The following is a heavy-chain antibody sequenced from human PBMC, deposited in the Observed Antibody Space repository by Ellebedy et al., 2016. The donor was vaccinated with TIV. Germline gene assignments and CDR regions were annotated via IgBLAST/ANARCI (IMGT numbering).Heavy chain of an antibody. J-gene: IGHJ5*02. V-gene: IGHV4-59*11. CDR2: IYDTGVT. Sequence: MPSETLSLTCTVSGGSLSSPFWSWIRQPPRKGLEWIGRIYDTGVTNYSPSLKSRVTMSIATSKNQFSLQLSSVTAADTAVYYCVRGTGDNMIGLKGWFDPWGQGTLVTVSS. CDR1: GGSLSSPF. CDR3: VRGTGDNMIGLKGWFDP. D-gene: IGHD3-16*01.